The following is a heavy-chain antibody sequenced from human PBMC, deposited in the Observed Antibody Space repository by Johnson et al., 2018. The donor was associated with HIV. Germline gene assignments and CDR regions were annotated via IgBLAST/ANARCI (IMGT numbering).Heavy chain of an antibody. Sequence: VQLVESGGGLVQPGGSLRLSCAASGFTVSSNFMTWVRQAPGKGLEWVGRIKRQIDGGTTDYATPVKGRFTFSRDNAKNTLYLQMNSLRAEDTAVYYCARGKKQWLDEDAFDIWGKGTMVTVSS. CDR3: ARGKKQWLDEDAFDI. D-gene: IGHD6-19*01. CDR2: IKRQIDGGTT. V-gene: IGHV3-15*05. CDR1: GFTVSSNF. J-gene: IGHJ3*02.